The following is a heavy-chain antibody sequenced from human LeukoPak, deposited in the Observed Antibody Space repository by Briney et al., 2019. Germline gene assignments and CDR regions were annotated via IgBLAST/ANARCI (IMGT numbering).Heavy chain of an antibody. CDR3: ASGATGDGFDY. V-gene: IGHV5-51*01. Sequence: GESLKISCKGSGYSFASHWIGWVRQMPGKGLEWMGIIYPDDSDTRYNPSFQGQVTISADKSISTAYLQWSSLKASDTAMYYCASGATGDGFDYWGQGTLVTVSS. CDR1: GYSFASHW. CDR2: IYPDDSDT. J-gene: IGHJ4*02. D-gene: IGHD7-27*01.